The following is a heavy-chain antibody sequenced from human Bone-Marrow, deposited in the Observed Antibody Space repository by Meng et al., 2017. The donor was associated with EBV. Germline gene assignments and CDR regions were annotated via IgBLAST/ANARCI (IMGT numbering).Heavy chain of an antibody. D-gene: IGHD3-22*01. CDR3: ARERHYYDNNDSYSHDWFDP. J-gene: IGHJ5*02. V-gene: IGHV4-34*12. CDR1: RGSLIDYY. Sequence: QVQSRQWVPRLLKPPALLYLSSAVYRGSLIDYYWSWIRQTPGKGLESIGELIHSGGTTYNRSLKRRVTISVDTFKNQFSLNLSSMTAADTAVYYCARERHYYDNNDSYSHDWFDPWGQGTLVTVSS. CDR2: LIHSGGT.